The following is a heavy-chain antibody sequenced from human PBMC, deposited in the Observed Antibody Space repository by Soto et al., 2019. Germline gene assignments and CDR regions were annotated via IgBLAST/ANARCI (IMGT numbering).Heavy chain of an antibody. CDR1: GGSISSYY. J-gene: IGHJ5*02. CDR3: ARQQSTYYDSSGLSFWFDP. Sequence: PWETLSLTCTVSGGSISSYYWSWIRQPPGKGLEWIGYIYYSGSTNYNPSLKSRVTISVDTSKNQFSLKLSSVTAADTAVYYCARQQSTYYDSSGLSFWFDPWGQGTLVTVSS. D-gene: IGHD3-22*01. V-gene: IGHV4-59*01. CDR2: IYYSGST.